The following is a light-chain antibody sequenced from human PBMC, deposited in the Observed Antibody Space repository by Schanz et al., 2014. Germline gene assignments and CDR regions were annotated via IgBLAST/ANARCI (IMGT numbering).Light chain of an antibody. V-gene: IGLV1-40*01. Sequence: QSVLTQPPSVSGAPGQRVTISCTGSSSNIGAGKDVHWYQQFPGTAPKLLIYGDSNRPSGVPDRFSVSKSGTSASLAITGLQAEDEADYYCQSFDSSLRDVFGGGTKLTVL. J-gene: IGLJ3*02. CDR1: SSNIGAGKD. CDR3: QSFDSSLRDV. CDR2: GDS.